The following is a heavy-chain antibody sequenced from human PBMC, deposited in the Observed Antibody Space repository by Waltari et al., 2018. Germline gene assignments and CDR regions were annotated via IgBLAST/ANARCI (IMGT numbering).Heavy chain of an antibody. CDR2: ISGSGGST. Sequence: EVQLLESGGGLVQPGGSLRLSCAASGFTFSSYAMSWVRQAPGKGLEWVSAISGSGGSTYYADSVKGRFTISRDNSKNTLYLQMNSLRAEDTAVYYCAKEGCSSTSCKYNWFDPWGQGTLVTVSS. V-gene: IGHV3-23*01. J-gene: IGHJ5*02. CDR1: GFTFSSYA. D-gene: IGHD2-2*01. CDR3: AKEGCSSTSCKYNWFDP.